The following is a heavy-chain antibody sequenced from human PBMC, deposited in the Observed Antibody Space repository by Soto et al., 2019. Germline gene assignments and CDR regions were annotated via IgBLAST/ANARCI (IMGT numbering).Heavy chain of an antibody. CDR2: ISGSGGST. CDR1: GFTFSSYA. CDR3: AKGLYCSGGSCYYYYYGMDV. Sequence: GGSLRLSCAASGFTFSSYAMSWVRQAPGKGLEWVSAISGSGGSTYYADSVKGRFTISRDNSKNTLYLQMNSLRAEDTAVYYCAKGLYCSGGSCYYYYYGMDVWGQGTTVTVSS. D-gene: IGHD2-15*01. J-gene: IGHJ6*02. V-gene: IGHV3-23*01.